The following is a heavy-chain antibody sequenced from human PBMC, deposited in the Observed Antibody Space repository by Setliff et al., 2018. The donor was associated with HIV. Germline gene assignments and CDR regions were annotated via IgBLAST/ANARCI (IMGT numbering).Heavy chain of an antibody. V-gene: IGHV3-23*01. D-gene: IGHD6-13*01. Sequence: GSLRLSCAASGFIFSKYAMSWVRQAPGKGLEWVSYISGLGGGTIYYADSVKGRFTLSRDNFRNTLYLQMNSLRPEDTAVYYCARVQQQLLQEDDYFDYWGQGTLVTVSS. CDR1: GFIFSKYA. CDR3: ARVQQQLLQEDDYFDY. J-gene: IGHJ4*02. CDR2: ISGLGGGTI.